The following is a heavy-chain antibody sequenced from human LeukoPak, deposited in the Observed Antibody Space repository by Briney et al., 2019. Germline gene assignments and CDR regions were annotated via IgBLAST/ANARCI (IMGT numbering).Heavy chain of an antibody. CDR3: AKVEEGWFDP. J-gene: IGHJ5*02. CDR2: IYSDTTA. V-gene: IGHV3-NL1*01. CDR1: GFTFSSYG. Sequence: GRSLRLSCAASGFTFSSYGMHWVRQAPGRGLEWVSVIYSDTTAYYPDSVKGRFTISRDNSKNTLYLQMNSLSTDDTAVYYCAKVEEGWFDPWGQGTLVTVSS.